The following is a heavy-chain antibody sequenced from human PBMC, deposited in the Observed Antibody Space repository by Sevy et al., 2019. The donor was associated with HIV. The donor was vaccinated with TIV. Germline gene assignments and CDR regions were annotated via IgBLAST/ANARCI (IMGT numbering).Heavy chain of an antibody. CDR1: GFTFSNAW. Sequence: GGSLRLSCAASGFTFSNAWMSWVRQAPGKGLEWVGRIKSKTDGGTTDYAAPVKGRFTISRDDSKNTLYLQMNSLKTEDTAVYYCTTDRMMDTAMVGGYYYYYGMDVWGQGTTVTVSS. CDR2: IKSKTDGGTT. V-gene: IGHV3-15*01. CDR3: TTDRMMDTAMVGGYYYYYGMDV. D-gene: IGHD5-18*01. J-gene: IGHJ6*02.